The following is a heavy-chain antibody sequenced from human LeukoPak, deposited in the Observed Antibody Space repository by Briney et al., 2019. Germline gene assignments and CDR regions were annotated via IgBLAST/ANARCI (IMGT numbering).Heavy chain of an antibody. CDR2: IYYSGST. J-gene: IGHJ5*02. V-gene: IGHV4-59*08. CDR1: GGSISSYY. CDR3: ARSPYYDFWSGYHNWFDP. Sequence: PSETLSLTCTVSGGSISSYYWSWIRQPPGKGLEWIGYIYYSGSTNYNPSLKSRVTISVDTPKNQFSLKLSSVTAADTAVYYCARSPYYDFWSGYHNWFDPWGQGTLVTVSS. D-gene: IGHD3-3*01.